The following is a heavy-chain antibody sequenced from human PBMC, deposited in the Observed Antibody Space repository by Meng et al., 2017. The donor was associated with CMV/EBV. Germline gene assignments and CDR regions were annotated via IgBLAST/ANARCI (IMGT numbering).Heavy chain of an antibody. Sequence: ASVTVSCKASGYTFTSYSIIWVRQAPGQGLEWMGWISAYNGNTNYAQKLQGRVTITTDTSTSTAYMELRSLRSDDTAVYYCARLSLYCTYDVCYSYYYYYGMDVWGQGTTVTVSS. CDR2: ISAYNGNT. CDR3: ARLSLYCTYDVCYSYYYYYGMDV. D-gene: IGHD2-8*01. CDR1: GYTFTSYS. J-gene: IGHJ6*02. V-gene: IGHV1-18*01.